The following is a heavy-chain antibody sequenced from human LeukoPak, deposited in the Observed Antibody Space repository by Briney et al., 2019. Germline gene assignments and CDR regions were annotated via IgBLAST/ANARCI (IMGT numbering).Heavy chain of an antibody. Sequence: SVTVPLPRTVCVGSISSYYWSWMRQPPGKGLEWMGYIYYCGCTNYNPSLQSRVTISVDTYKNQITLKLSSVTAADTAVYYCARALSFGEISYYYYCYYMDVWGKGTTVTVSS. D-gene: IGHD3-10*01. CDR1: VGSISSYY. CDR2: IYYCGCT. J-gene: IGHJ6*03. V-gene: IGHV4-59*07. CDR3: ARALSFGEISYYYYCYYMDV.